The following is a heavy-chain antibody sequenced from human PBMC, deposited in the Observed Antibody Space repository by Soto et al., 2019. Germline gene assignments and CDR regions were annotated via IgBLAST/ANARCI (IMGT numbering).Heavy chain of an antibody. J-gene: IGHJ5*02. CDR3: ARATYYDFWSGYSNWFDP. CDR1: GSSVSSGSYY. D-gene: IGHD3-3*01. Sequence: QVQLQESGPGLVKPSETLSLTCTVSGSSVSSGSYYWSWIRQPPGKGLEWIGYIYYSGSTNYNPSLKSRVTISVDTSKNQFSLKLSSVTAADTAVYYCARATYYDFWSGYSNWFDPWGQGTLVTVSS. V-gene: IGHV4-61*01. CDR2: IYYSGST.